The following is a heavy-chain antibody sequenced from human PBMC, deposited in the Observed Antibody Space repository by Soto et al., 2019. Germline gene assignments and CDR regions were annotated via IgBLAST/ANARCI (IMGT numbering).Heavy chain of an antibody. D-gene: IGHD6-13*01. CDR3: TSPGSAANFDY. V-gene: IGHV3-73*01. CDR2: IRSKANSYAT. Sequence: GGSLRLSCAASGFTFSGSAMHWVRQASGKGLEWVGRIRSKANSYATAYAASVKGRFTISRDDSKNTAYLQMNSLKTEDTAVYYCTSPGSAANFDYWGQGTLVTVSS. J-gene: IGHJ4*02. CDR1: GFTFSGSA.